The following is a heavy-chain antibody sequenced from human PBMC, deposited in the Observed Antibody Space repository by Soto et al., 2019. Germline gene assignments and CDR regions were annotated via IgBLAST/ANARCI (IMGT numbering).Heavy chain of an antibody. V-gene: IGHV3-30*18. Sequence: PGGSLRLSCAASGFTFSSYGMHWVRQAPGKGLEWVAVISYDGSNKYYADSVKGRFTISRDNSKNTLYLQMNSLRAEDTAVYYCAKGPTIFGVVITFEYYYGMDVWGQGTTVTVSS. D-gene: IGHD3-3*01. CDR3: AKGPTIFGVVITFEYYYGMDV. CDR1: GFTFSSYG. CDR2: ISYDGSNK. J-gene: IGHJ6*02.